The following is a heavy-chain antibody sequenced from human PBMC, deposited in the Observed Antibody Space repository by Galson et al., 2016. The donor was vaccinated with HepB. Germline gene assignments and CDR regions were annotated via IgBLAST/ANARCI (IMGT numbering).Heavy chain of an antibody. J-gene: IGHJ5*02. Sequence: TLSLTCTVSGTSASSGDYYWTWIRQRPGEGLEWIGYISDSGSTYYNPSLKSRLTISVDTSKNQFSLDLNTVTPADTAVYFCARYDESAKNWPLRSHNWIDPWGQGTLVTVSS. D-gene: IGHD2/OR15-2a*01. V-gene: IGHV4-31*03. CDR2: ISDSGST. CDR3: ARYDESAKNWPLRSHNWIDP. CDR1: GTSASSGDYY.